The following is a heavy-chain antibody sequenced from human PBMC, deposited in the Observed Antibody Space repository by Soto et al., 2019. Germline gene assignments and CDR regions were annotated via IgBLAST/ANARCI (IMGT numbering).Heavy chain of an antibody. Sequence: QVQLVQSGAEVKKPGSSVKVSCKASGGTFSSYAISWVRQAPGQGLEWMGGIIPIFGTANYAQKFQGRVTITADESTSTVYMELSSLRSEDTAVYYCAREEDAQPNNYYYGMDVWGQGTTVTVSS. J-gene: IGHJ6*02. CDR1: GGTFSSYA. CDR2: IIPIFGTA. V-gene: IGHV1-69*01. CDR3: AREEDAQPNNYYYGMDV.